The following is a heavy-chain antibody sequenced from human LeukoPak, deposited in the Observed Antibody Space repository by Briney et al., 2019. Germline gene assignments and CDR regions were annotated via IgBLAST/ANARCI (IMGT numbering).Heavy chain of an antibody. CDR2: INHSGST. CDR3: ARRHFSSWYTLDNWVAP. Sequence: PSETLSLTCAVYGGSFSGYYWSWIRQPPGKGLEWIGEINHSGSTNYNPSLKSRVTISVDTSKNQFSLKLSSVTAADTAVYYCARRHFSSWYTLDNWVAPWGQGTLVTVSS. J-gene: IGHJ5*02. CDR1: GGSFSGYY. V-gene: IGHV4-34*01. D-gene: IGHD6-13*01.